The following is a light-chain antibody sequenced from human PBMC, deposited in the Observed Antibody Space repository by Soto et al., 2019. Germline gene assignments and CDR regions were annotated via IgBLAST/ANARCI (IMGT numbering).Light chain of an antibody. Sequence: QSVLTQPPSASGTPGQRVTISCSGSNSNIGSHTVNWYQQFPGTAPKLLMYSNNQRPSGVPDRFSGAKSGTSASLAISGLQSEDEADYYYSVWDDSLNGWVFGGGTELTV. CDR1: NSNIGSHT. V-gene: IGLV1-44*01. CDR3: SVWDDSLNGWV. J-gene: IGLJ3*02. CDR2: SNN.